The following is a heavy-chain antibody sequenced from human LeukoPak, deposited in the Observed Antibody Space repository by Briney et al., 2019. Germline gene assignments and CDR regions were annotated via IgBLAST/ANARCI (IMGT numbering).Heavy chain of an antibody. CDR2: INPNSGGT. CDR3: ASSVAATSNWFDP. CDR1: GYTFTGYY. D-gene: IGHD2-15*01. V-gene: IGHV1-2*02. J-gene: IGHJ5*02. Sequence: ASVKVSCKASGYTFTGYYMHWVRQAPRQGLEWMGWINPNSGGTNYAQKFQGRVTMTRDTSISTAYMELSRLRSDDTAVYYCASSVAATSNWFDPWGQGTLVTVSS.